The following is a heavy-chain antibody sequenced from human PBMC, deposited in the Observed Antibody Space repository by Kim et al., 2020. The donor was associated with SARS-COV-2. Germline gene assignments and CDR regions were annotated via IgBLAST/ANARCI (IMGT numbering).Heavy chain of an antibody. CDR2: ISARDCYV. J-gene: IGHJ4*02. CDR1: GYIFTTYG. Sequence: ASVKVSCKASGYIFTTYGFSWVRQAPGQGLELLGWISARDCYVHSAPKVQGRVTLTTDTSTNTAYMELWSLRSDDTAMYYCARGAYGDVSFDYWGQGSLVTVSS. CDR3: ARGAYGDVSFDY. V-gene: IGHV1-18*04. D-gene: IGHD4-17*01.